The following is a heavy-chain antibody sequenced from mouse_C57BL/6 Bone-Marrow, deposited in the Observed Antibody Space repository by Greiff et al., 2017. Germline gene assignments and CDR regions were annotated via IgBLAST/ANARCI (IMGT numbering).Heavy chain of an antibody. CDR2: INYDGSST. J-gene: IGHJ4*01. D-gene: IGHD1-1*01. V-gene: IGHV5-16*01. CDR1: GFTFSDYY. Sequence: EVQLQESEGGLVQPGSSMKLSCTASGFTFSDYYMAWVRQVPEKGLEWVANINYDGSSTYYLDSLKSRFIISRDNAKNILYLQMSSLKSEDTATYYCAREGSSLYAMDYWGQGTSVTVSS. CDR3: AREGSSLYAMDY.